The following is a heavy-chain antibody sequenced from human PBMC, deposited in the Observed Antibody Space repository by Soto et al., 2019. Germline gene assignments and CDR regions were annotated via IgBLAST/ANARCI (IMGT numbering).Heavy chain of an antibody. CDR3: ARDLETLGYCSGGSCYGGGGAFDI. Sequence: EASVKVSWKAAGYTFTSYAMHWGRQAPGQRLEWMGWINAGNGNTKYSQKFQGRVTITRDTSASTAYMELSSLRSEDTAVYYCARDLETLGYCSGGSCYGGGGAFDIWGQGTMVTVSS. CDR1: GYTFTSYA. CDR2: INAGNGNT. D-gene: IGHD2-15*01. J-gene: IGHJ3*02. V-gene: IGHV1-3*01.